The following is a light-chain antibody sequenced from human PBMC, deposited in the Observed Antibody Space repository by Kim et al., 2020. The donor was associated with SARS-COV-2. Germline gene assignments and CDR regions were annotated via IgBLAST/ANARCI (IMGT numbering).Light chain of an antibody. Sequence: SPGQSVTISCTGTSSDVGGYNYVSWYQRHPGKAPKLMIYEVSKRPSGVPDRFSGSKSGNTASLTVSGLQAEDEADYYCSSYAGSKVFGGGTQLTVL. CDR3: SSYAGSKV. CDR2: EVS. J-gene: IGLJ2*01. CDR1: SSDVGGYNY. V-gene: IGLV2-8*01.